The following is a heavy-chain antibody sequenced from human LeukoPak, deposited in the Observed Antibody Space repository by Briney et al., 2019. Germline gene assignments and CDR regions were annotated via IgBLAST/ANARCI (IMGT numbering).Heavy chain of an antibody. V-gene: IGHV3-23*01. J-gene: IGHJ3*01. D-gene: IGHD6-13*01. CDR2: ISDSGGST. CDR3: AKKYSSSWWEASDV. CDR1: GFTFSDHA. Sequence: GGSLRLSCAASGFTFSDHAMIWVRRAPGKGLEWVSVISDSGGSTYYTDSVKGRFTISRDNSKNRLYLQLNSLRAEDTAPYYCAKKYSSSWWEASDVWGQGTLVTVSS.